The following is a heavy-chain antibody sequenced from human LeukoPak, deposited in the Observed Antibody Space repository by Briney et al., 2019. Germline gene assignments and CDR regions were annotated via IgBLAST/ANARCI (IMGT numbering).Heavy chain of an antibody. CDR2: ISGSGGST. J-gene: IGHJ4*02. D-gene: IGHD6-19*01. Sequence: GGSLRLSCAASGFTFSSYAMSWVRQAPGKGLELVSAISGSGGSTYYADSVKGRFTISRDNSKNTLYLQMNSLRAEDTAVYYCAKSRGDHYSSGWQSFDYWGQGTLVTVSS. CDR3: AKSRGDHYSSGWQSFDY. V-gene: IGHV3-23*01. CDR1: GFTFSSYA.